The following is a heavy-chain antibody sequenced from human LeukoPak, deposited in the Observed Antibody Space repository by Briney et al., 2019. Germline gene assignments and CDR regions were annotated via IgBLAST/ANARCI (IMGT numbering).Heavy chain of an antibody. D-gene: IGHD6-13*01. J-gene: IGHJ4*02. CDR3: AKVAGDRMDY. CDR1: GYTFATYG. CDR2: ISANTGKT. V-gene: IGHV1-18*01. Sequence: ASVKVSCKASGYTFATYGFCWVRQAPGHGLEWMGWISANTGKTDCAQKFQGRVTMTTDTSTSTAYMELRSLRPDDTAVYYCAKVAGDRMDYWGQGTLLTVSS.